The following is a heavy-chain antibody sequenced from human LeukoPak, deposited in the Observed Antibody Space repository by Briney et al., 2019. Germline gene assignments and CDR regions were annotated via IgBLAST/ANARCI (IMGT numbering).Heavy chain of an antibody. D-gene: IGHD6-13*01. V-gene: IGHV3-23*01. CDR1: GFTFSSYS. CDR2: ISGSGGST. CDR3: AKDYEQQLVDYFDY. J-gene: IGHJ4*02. Sequence: GGSLRLSCAASGFTFSSYSINWVRQAPGKGLEWVSAISGSGGSTYYADSVKGRFTISRDNSKNTLYLQMNSLRAEDTAVYYCAKDYEQQLVDYFDYWGQGTLVTVSS.